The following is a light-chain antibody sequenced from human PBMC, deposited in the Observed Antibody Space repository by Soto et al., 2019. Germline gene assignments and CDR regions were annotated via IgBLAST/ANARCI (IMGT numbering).Light chain of an antibody. J-gene: IGKJ2*01. CDR1: QNVTNTY. CDR3: QQYGSSPTYT. Sequence: EVVLTQSPSTLSLSPGERATLSCRASQNVTNTYLAWYQQKPGQAPRLLIFGSSDRATGIPDRFSGSGSGTDFTLTISRLEREDFGVYYCQQYGSSPTYTFGQGTKLEI. CDR2: GSS. V-gene: IGKV3-20*01.